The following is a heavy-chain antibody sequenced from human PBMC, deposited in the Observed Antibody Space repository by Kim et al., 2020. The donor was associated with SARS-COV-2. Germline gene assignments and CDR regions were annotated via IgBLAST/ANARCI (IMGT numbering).Heavy chain of an antibody. Sequence: GGSLRLSCAASRFIFGDFGIHWVRQAPGKGLQWVAATSYDENIKYYEDSVKGRFTISRDNSNNMVYLEMNSLRPDDTAIYYCVKSVGASTGYVFFFGDWG. CDR2: TSYDENIK. V-gene: IGHV3-30*18. J-gene: IGHJ1*01. D-gene: IGHD5-12*01. CDR3: VKSVGASTGYVFFFGD. CDR1: RFIFGDFG.